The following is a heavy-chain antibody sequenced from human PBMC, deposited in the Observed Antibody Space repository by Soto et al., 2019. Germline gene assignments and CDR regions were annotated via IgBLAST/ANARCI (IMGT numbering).Heavy chain of an antibody. Sequence: GESLKISCSASGFTFSSYAMHWVRQAPGKGLEYVSAISSNGGSTYYADSVKGRFTISRDNSKNTLYLQMSSLRAEDTAVYYCVKDIGPPPVVVTANSGFDYWGQGTLVTVSS. CDR2: ISSNGGST. D-gene: IGHD2-21*02. J-gene: IGHJ4*02. V-gene: IGHV3-64D*09. CDR3: VKDIGPPPVVVTANSGFDY. CDR1: GFTFSSYA.